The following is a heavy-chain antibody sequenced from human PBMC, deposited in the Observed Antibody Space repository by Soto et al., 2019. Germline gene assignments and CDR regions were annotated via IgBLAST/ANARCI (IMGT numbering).Heavy chain of an antibody. CDR1: GYSFTSYW. V-gene: IGHV5-51*01. Sequence: PGESLKISCKGSGYSFTSYWIGWVRQMPGKGLEWMGIIYPGDSDTRYSPSFQGQVTISADKSISTAYLQWSSLKASDTAMYYCARLNIPAPPRHYYYGMHVPGQAATVSVSS. J-gene: IGHJ6*02. D-gene: IGHD6-6*01. CDR3: ARLNIPAPPRHYYYGMHV. CDR2: IYPGDSDT.